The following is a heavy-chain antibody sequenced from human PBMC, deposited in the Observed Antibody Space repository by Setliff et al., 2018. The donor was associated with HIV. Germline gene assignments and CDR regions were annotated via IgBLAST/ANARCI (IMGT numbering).Heavy chain of an antibody. J-gene: IGHJ6*02. CDR3: AKVPLFVVVPAALGGMDV. Sequence: PGGSLRLSCKAIGFSFSLYAMSWVRQAPGKGLEWVSSISGSGRKTYYGDSVKGRFTISRANSWDTVDLQMNTLRAEDTAVYYCAKVPLFVVVPAALGGMDVWGQGTTVTVSS. D-gene: IGHD2-2*01. CDR1: GFSFSLYA. V-gene: IGHV3-23*01. CDR2: ISGSGRKT.